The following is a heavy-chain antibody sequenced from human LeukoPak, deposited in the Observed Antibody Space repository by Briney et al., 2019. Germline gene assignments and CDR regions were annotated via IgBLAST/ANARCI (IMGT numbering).Heavy chain of an antibody. CDR3: AGNYYGSGSYYSEDRY. CDR2: IYTSGST. D-gene: IGHD3-10*01. J-gene: IGHJ4*02. CDR1: GGSISSSSYY. Sequence: SETLSPTCTVSGGSISSSSYYWSWIRQPAGKGLEWIGRIYTSGSTNYNPSLKSRVTISVDTSKNQFSLKLSSVTAADTAVYYCAGNYYGSGSYYSEDRYWGQGTLVTVSS. V-gene: IGHV4-61*02.